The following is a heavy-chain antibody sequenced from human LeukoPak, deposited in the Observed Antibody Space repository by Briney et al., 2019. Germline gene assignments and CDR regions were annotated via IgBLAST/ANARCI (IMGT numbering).Heavy chain of an antibody. CDR1: GGTFSSYA. Sequence: ASVKVSCKASGGTFSSYAISWVRQAPGQGLEWMGGIIPIFGTANYAQKFQGRVTITADKSTSTAYMELSSLRSEDTAVYYCATSTLDELLYYYYYYMDVWGKGTTVTVSS. J-gene: IGHJ6*03. V-gene: IGHV1-69*06. CDR3: ATSTLDELLYYYYYYMDV. D-gene: IGHD2-15*01. CDR2: IIPIFGTA.